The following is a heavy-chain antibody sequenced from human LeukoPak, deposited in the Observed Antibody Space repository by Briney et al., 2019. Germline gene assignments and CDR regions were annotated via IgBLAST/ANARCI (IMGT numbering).Heavy chain of an antibody. J-gene: IGHJ5*02. CDR2: INPNSGGT. CDR1: GYTFTGYY. V-gene: IGHV1-2*02. CDR3: ARQRGSYNWFDP. Sequence: ASVKVSCKASGYTFTGYYIHWVRQAPGQGLEWMGWINPNSGGTNYAQKFHGRVTMTRDTSISTAYMELSRLRSDDTAVYYCARQRGSYNWFDPWGQGTLVTVSS. D-gene: IGHD1-26*01.